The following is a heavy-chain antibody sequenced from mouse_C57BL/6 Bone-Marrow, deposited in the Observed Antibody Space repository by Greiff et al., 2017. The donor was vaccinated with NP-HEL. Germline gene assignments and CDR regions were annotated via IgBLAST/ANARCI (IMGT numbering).Heavy chain of an antibody. CDR1: GYSFTDYN. D-gene: IGHD1-1*01. Sequence: EVQLQQSGPELVKPGASVKISCKASGYSFTDYNMNWVKQSNGKSLEWIGVITPNYGTTSYNQKLKGKATLTVDQSSSTAYMQLNSLTSEDSAVCYCANDYYGSSYDYAMDYWGQGTSVTVSS. V-gene: IGHV1-39*01. J-gene: IGHJ4*01. CDR2: ITPNYGTT. CDR3: ANDYYGSSYDYAMDY.